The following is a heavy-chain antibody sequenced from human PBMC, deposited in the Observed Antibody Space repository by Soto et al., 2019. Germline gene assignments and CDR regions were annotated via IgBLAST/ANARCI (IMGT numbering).Heavy chain of an antibody. V-gene: IGHV1-2*04. D-gene: IGHD1-26*01. J-gene: IGHJ4*02. CDR2: INPNSGGT. CDR3: ARDVSTIALLDY. Sequence: AASVKVSCKASGYTFTGYYMHWVRQAPGQGLEWMGWINPNSGGTNYAQKFQGWVTMTRDTSISTAYMELSRLRSDDTAVYYCARDVSTIALLDYWGQGTLVTVSS. CDR1: GYTFTGYY.